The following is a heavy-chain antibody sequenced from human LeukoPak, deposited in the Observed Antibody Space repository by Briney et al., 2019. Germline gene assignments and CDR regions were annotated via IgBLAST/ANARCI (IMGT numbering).Heavy chain of an antibody. D-gene: IGHD5-18*01. CDR3: ARDGPRYSYGSGGLTQSFDY. J-gene: IGHJ4*02. CDR1: GGSISSSSYY. Sequence: SETLSLTCTVSGGSISSSSYYWGWIRQPPGKGLEWIGSIYYSGSTYYNPSLKSRVTISVDKSKNQFSLKLSSVTAADTAVYYCARDGPRYSYGSGGLTQSFDYWGQGTLVTVSS. CDR2: IYYSGST. V-gene: IGHV4-39*07.